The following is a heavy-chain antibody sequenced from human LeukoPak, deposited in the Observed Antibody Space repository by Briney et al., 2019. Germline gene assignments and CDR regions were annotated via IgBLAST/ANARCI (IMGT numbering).Heavy chain of an antibody. J-gene: IGHJ6*04. D-gene: IGHD2-2*01. CDR1: GGSFSGYY. V-gene: IGHV4-34*01. CDR3: ARVKGPDCSSTSCYVGQGHNYYYYGMDV. CDR2: INHSGST. Sequence: KSSETLSLTCAVYGGSFSGYYWSWIRQPPGKGLEWIGEINHSGSTNYNPSLKSRVTISVDTSKNQFSLKLSSVTAADTAVYYCARVKGPDCSSTSCYVGQGHNYYYYGMDVWGKGTTVTVSS.